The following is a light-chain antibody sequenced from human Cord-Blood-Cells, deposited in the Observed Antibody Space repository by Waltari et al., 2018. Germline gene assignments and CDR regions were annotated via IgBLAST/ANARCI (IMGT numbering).Light chain of an antibody. V-gene: IGLV2-23*03. Sequence: QSALTQPASVSGSPGQSITISCTGTSRDDWSYNLVSWYQQHPGKAPKLMIYEGSKRPSGVSNRFSGSKSGNTASLTISGLQAEDGADYYCCSYAGSSTFVVFGGGTKLTVL. CDR1: SRDDWSYNL. J-gene: IGLJ2*01. CDR2: EGS. CDR3: CSYAGSSTFVV.